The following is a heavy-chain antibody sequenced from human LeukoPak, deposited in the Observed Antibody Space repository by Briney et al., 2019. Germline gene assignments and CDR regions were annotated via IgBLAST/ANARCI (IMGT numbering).Heavy chain of an antibody. J-gene: IGHJ4*02. CDR3: ARHIRGTHH. CDR1: GGSISSSSYY. D-gene: IGHD3-10*01. Sequence: SETLSLTCTVSGGSISSSSYYWGWIRQPPGKGLEWIGSIYYRGNTYYNPSLTSRVTISVDTSKNQFSLKMSSVTAADTAIYYCARHIRGTHHWGQGTLVTVSS. CDR2: IYYRGNT. V-gene: IGHV4-39*01.